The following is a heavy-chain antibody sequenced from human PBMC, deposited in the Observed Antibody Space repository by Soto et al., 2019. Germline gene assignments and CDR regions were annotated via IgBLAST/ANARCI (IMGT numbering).Heavy chain of an antibody. D-gene: IGHD4-17*01. CDR1: GFTFSSCS. J-gene: IGHJ4*02. CDR2: ISSSSSYI. CDR3: ARGGVYGDYDY. V-gene: IGHV3-21*01. Sequence: EVQLVESGGGLVKPGGSLRLSCAASGFTFSSCSMNWVRQAPGKGLEWVSSISSSSSYIYYADSVKGRFTIARDNAKNSLYLQMNGLRAEDTAVYYCARGGVYGDYDYWGQGTLVTVSS.